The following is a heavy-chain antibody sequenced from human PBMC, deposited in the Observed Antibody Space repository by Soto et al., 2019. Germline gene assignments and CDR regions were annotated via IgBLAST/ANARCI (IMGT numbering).Heavy chain of an antibody. J-gene: IGHJ1*01. CDR3: AKDEIDSSFAELSTTQNFQH. D-gene: IGHD3-10*01. CDR2: ISDSGGRT. Sequence: GVLRLSCAASGFTFTSYAMNWVRQAPGKALEWVSVISDSGGRTHYADSVKGRFAISRDNSKNTLYLQMSSLRAEDTAVYYCAKDEIDSSFAELSTTQNFQHWGQGTLVTVSS. CDR1: GFTFTSYA. V-gene: IGHV3-23*01.